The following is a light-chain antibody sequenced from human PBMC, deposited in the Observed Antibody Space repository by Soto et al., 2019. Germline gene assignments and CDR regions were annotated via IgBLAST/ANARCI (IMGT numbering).Light chain of an antibody. CDR3: QQRSSWPPWT. J-gene: IGKJ1*01. V-gene: IGKV3-11*01. CDR1: KSISSY. Sequence: EIVLTQSPATLSWSQGERATLSCRASKSISSYLAWYQQKPGQAPRLLIYDAYNRATGIPARFSGSGSGTDFALTISSLEPEDFAVYYCQQRSSWPPWTCGQGPKVEIK. CDR2: DAY.